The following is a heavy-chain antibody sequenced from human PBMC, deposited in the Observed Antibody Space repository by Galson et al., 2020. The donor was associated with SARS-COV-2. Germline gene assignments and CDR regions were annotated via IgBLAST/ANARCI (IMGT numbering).Heavy chain of an antibody. CDR2: IRSSSNYI. D-gene: IGHD3-22*01. V-gene: IGHV3-21*01. CDR1: GFTFSSYS. CDR3: ARLGDYYDSSAQFDL. Sequence: NSGGSLRLSCEASGFTFSSYSMNWVRQAPGKGLEWVSSIRSSSNYIYYADSVKGRFTVSRDNAKKSLYLQMNSLRAEDTAVYYCARLGDYYDSSAQFDLWGQGTLVTVSS. J-gene: IGHJ5*02.